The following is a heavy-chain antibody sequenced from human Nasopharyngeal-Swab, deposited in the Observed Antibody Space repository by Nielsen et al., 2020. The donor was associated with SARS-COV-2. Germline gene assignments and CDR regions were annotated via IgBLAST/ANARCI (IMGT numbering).Heavy chain of an antibody. Sequence: GGSLRLSCAASGFTFSSYAMRWVRQAPGRGLEWVSAISGSGGSTYYADSVKGRFTISRDNSKNTLDLQMNSLRAEDTAVYYCAKDGGIAVAGWFDPWGQGTLVTVSS. CDR3: AKDGGIAVAGWFDP. D-gene: IGHD6-19*01. CDR2: ISGSGGST. J-gene: IGHJ5*02. V-gene: IGHV3-23*01. CDR1: GFTFSSYA.